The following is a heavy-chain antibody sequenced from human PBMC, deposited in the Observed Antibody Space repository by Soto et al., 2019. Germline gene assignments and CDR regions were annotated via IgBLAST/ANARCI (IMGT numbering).Heavy chain of an antibody. CDR3: ATLTIFGASLDY. J-gene: IGHJ4*02. Sequence: SVKVSCKASGGTFSSYAISWVRQAPGQGLEWMGGIIPIFGTAIYAQKFQGRVTMTEDTSTDTAYMELSSLRSEDTAVYYCATLTIFGASLDYWGQGTLVTVSS. D-gene: IGHD3-3*01. V-gene: IGHV1-69*06. CDR2: IIPIFGTA. CDR1: GGTFSSYA.